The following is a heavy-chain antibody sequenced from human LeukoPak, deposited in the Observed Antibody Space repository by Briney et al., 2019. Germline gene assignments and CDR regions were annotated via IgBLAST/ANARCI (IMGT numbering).Heavy chain of an antibody. Sequence: GRSLRLSCAASGFTFSSHAMYWVRQAPGKGLEWVGHIKSKTDGGTTDYAAPVKGRFTISRDDSKNTLYLQMNSLKIEDTAVYYCTTGTWIQLWLADFWGQGTLVTVSS. CDR1: GFTFSSHA. CDR2: IKSKTDGGTT. J-gene: IGHJ4*02. CDR3: TTGTWIQLWLADF. D-gene: IGHD5-18*01. V-gene: IGHV3-15*01.